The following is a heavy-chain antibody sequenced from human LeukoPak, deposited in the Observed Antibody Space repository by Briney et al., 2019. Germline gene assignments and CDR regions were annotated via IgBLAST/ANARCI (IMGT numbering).Heavy chain of an antibody. V-gene: IGHV3-23*01. Sequence: GGSLRLSCAASGFTFSSYAMSWVRQAPGKGLEWVSGISGSGGSTYYADSVKGRFTISRDNSKNTLYLQMNSLRAEDTAVYYCARAELDYYYGMDVWGQGTTVTVSS. D-gene: IGHD3-10*01. CDR2: ISGSGGST. CDR3: ARAELDYYYGMDV. CDR1: GFTFSSYA. J-gene: IGHJ6*02.